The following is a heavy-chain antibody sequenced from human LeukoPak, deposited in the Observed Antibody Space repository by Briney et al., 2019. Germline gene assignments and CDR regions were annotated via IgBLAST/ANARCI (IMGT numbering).Heavy chain of an antibody. V-gene: IGHV5-51*01. CDR3: ARHLALRDAFNI. Sequence: GESLQISCKGSGSSFSSYWIGWVRQMHGKGLEWMGIIYPGDSDTRYSPSFQGQVTISADKSISTAYLQWSSLKASDTAMYYCARHLALRDAFNIWGQGTMVTVSS. CDR2: IYPGDSDT. CDR1: GSSFSSYW. J-gene: IGHJ3*02.